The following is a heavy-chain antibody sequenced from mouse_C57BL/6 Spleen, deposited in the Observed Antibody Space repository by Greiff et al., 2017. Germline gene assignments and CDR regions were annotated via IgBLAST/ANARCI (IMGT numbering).Heavy chain of an antibody. Sequence: EVKVVESGGGLVKPGGSLKLSCAASGFTFSSYAMSWVRQTPEKRLEWVATISDGGSYTYYPDNVKGRFTISRDNAKNNLYLQMSHLKSEDTAMYYCAKSYYYGSSRDAMDYWGQGTSVTVSS. V-gene: IGHV5-4*03. J-gene: IGHJ4*01. CDR2: ISDGGSYT. D-gene: IGHD1-1*01. CDR3: AKSYYYGSSRDAMDY. CDR1: GFTFSSYA.